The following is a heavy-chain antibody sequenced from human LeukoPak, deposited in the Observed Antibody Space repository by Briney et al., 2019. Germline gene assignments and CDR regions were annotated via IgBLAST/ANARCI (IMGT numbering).Heavy chain of an antibody. J-gene: IGHJ6*02. CDR3: AREEGSSWPYYYYGMDV. V-gene: IGHV4-4*07. CDR1: GGSISSYY. D-gene: IGHD6-13*01. CDR2: IYTSGST. Sequence: SETLSLTCTVSGGSISSYYWSWIRQPAGKGLEWTGRIYTSGSTNYNPSLKSRVTMSVDTSKNQFSLKLSSVTAADTAVYYCAREEGSSWPYYYYGMDVWGQGTTVTVSS.